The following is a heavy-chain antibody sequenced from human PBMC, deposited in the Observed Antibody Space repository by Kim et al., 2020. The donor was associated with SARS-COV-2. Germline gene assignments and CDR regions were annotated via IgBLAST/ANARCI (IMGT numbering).Heavy chain of an antibody. Sequence: SETLSLTCAVYGGSFSGYYWSWIRQPPGKGLEWIGEINHSGSTNYNPSLKSRVTISVDTSKNQFSLKLSSVTAADTAVYYCASSIRYCSGGSCPTTFDPWGQGTLVTVSS. V-gene: IGHV4-34*01. CDR1: GGSFSGYY. J-gene: IGHJ5*02. D-gene: IGHD2-15*01. CDR2: INHSGST. CDR3: ASSIRYCSGGSCPTTFDP.